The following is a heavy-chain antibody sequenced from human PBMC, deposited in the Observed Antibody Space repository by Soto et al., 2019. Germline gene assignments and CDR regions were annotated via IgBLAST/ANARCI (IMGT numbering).Heavy chain of an antibody. V-gene: IGHV3-23*01. Sequence: EVQLLESGGGLVQPGGSLRLSCAASGFTFSSYAMSWIRQAPGKGLEWVSAISGSGGSTYYADSVKGRFTISRDNSKNTLYLQMNSLRAEDTAVYYCAKGGTNWNDLSWFDPWGQGTLVTVSS. CDR2: ISGSGGST. J-gene: IGHJ5*02. D-gene: IGHD1-1*01. CDR3: AKGGTNWNDLSWFDP. CDR1: GFTFSSYA.